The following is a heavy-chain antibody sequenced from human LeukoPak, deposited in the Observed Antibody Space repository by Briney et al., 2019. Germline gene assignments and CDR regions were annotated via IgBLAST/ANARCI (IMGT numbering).Heavy chain of an antibody. D-gene: IGHD6-6*01. CDR2: MNPNSGNT. CDR3: ARGPLRVARRGRYNWFDP. CDR1: GYTFTSYD. J-gene: IGHJ5*02. V-gene: IGHV1-8*03. Sequence: GASVKVSCKASGYTFTSYDINWVRQATGQGLEWMGWMNPNSGNTGYAQKFQGRVTITRNTSISTAYMELSSLRSEDTAVYYCARGPLRVARRGRYNWFDPWGQGTLVTVSS.